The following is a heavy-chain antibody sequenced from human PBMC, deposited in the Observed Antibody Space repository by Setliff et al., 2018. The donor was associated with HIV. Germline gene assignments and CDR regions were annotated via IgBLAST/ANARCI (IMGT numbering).Heavy chain of an antibody. J-gene: IGHJ6*03. CDR3: ITYTRGGTFLYYYYMDV. CDR2: IIASGGTT. D-gene: IGHD3-16*01. V-gene: IGHV3-23*01. Sequence: PGGSLRLSCAASGFTFSAYTMNWVRQAPGKGLEWVSTIIASGGTTYYADSVKGRFTISRDNSKNTLWLQMNSLRAEDTAVYYCITYTRGGTFLYYYYMDVWGKGTTVTVSS. CDR1: GFTFSAYT.